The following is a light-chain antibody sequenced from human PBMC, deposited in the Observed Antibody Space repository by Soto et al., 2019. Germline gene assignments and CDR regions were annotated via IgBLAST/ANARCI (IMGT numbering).Light chain of an antibody. V-gene: IGKV3-15*01. Sequence: EIILPQSPASLSVSPGERATLSCRASQSVNNNLDWYQQKPGQAPRLLIYGPSTRATGIPGRFMGSGSGTEFTLTITSLQSEDVAVYFCQQYNNLPPDTFGQGTKLEIK. CDR3: QQYNNLPPDT. CDR1: QSVNNN. CDR2: GPS. J-gene: IGKJ2*01.